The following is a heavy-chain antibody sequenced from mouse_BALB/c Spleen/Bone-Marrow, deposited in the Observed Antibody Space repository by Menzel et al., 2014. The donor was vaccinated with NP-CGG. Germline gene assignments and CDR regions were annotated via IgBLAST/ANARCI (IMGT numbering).Heavy chain of an antibody. CDR1: GFTFTDYY. D-gene: IGHD1-1*01. CDR3: ARDRGGLLHDY. CDR2: IRNKANGYTT. V-gene: IGHV7-3*02. Sequence: EVKLQESGGGLVQPGGSLRLSCATSGFTFTDYYMSWVRQPPGKALEWFGLIRNKANGYTTEYSASVKGRFTISRDNSQSILYLQMNTLRAEDSATYYCARDRGGLLHDYWGQGTTLTVSS. J-gene: IGHJ2*01.